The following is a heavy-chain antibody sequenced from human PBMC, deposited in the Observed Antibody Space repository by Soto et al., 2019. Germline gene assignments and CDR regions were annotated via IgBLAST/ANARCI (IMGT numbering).Heavy chain of an antibody. V-gene: IGHV1-46*01. J-gene: IGHJ6*02. CDR1: GYTFTSYY. CDR2: INPSGGST. D-gene: IGHD5-18*01. CDR3: ARDVPDTAMAHNLPVTPAYYYYGMDV. Sequence: GASVKVSCKASGYTFTSYYMHWVRQAPGQGLEWMGIINPSGGSTSYAQKFQGRVTMTRDTSTSTVYMELSSLRSEDTAVYYCARDVPDTAMAHNLPVTPAYYYYGMDVWGQGTTVTVSS.